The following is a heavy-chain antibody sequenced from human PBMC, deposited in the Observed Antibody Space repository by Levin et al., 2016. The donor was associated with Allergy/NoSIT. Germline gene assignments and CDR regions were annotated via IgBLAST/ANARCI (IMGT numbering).Heavy chain of an antibody. J-gene: IGHJ4*02. Sequence: WIRQPPGKGLEWVSLIRGSGDRTYYADSVKGRFTISRDNSRNTLYLQMSSLRAEDTAIYYCAKDMFGSGADLDSWGQGTLVTVSS. CDR3: AKDMFGSGADLDS. CDR2: IRGSGDRT. V-gene: IGHV3-23*01. D-gene: IGHD3-10*01.